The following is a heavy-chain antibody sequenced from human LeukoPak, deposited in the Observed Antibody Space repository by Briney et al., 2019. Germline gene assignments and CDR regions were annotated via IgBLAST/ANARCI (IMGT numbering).Heavy chain of an antibody. V-gene: IGHV4-39*01. CDR1: GGSISSSSYY. Sequence: SETLSLTCTVSGGSISSSSYYWGWIRQPPGKGLEWIGSIYYSGSTYYNPSLKSRVTISVDTSKNQFSLKLSSVTAADTAVYYCAGGYCSSTSCYPFDYWGQGTLVTVSS. D-gene: IGHD2-2*01. J-gene: IGHJ4*02. CDR3: AGGYCSSTSCYPFDY. CDR2: IYYSGST.